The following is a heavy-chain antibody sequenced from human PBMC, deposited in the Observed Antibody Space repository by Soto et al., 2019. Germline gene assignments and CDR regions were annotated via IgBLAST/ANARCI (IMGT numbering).Heavy chain of an antibody. CDR2: IYYSGST. J-gene: IGHJ4*02. CDR3: ANYYYDTSGYYYVPGVY. V-gene: IGHV4-59*08. Sequence: SETLSLTCTVSGGSISSYYWSWVRQPPGKGLEWIGYIYYSGSTNYNPSLKTRVTISVDTSKNQFSLKLSSVTAADTAVYYCANYYYDTSGYYYVPGVYWGQGTLVTV. D-gene: IGHD3-22*01. CDR1: GGSISSYY.